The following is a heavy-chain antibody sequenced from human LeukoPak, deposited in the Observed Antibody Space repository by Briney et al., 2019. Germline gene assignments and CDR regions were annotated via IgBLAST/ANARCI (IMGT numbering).Heavy chain of an antibody. CDR3: ARVYGPNWFDP. CDR1: GGSISSGDYY. CDR2: IYYSGST. D-gene: IGHD3-16*01. Sequence: PSETLSLTCTVSGGSISSGDYYWSWIHQPPGKGLEWIGYIYYSGSTYYNPSLKSRVTISVDTSKNQFSLKLSSVTAADTAVYYCARVYGPNWFDPWGQGTLVTVSS. V-gene: IGHV4-30-4*01. J-gene: IGHJ5*02.